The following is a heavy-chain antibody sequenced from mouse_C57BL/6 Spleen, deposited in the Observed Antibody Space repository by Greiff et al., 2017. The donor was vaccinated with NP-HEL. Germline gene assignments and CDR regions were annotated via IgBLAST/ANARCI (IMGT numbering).Heavy chain of an antibody. CDR2: ISSGSGTT. D-gene: IGHD2-12*01. CDR1: GFTFSDYG. J-gene: IGHJ4*01. CDR3: ARGHYSDY. V-gene: IGHV5-17*01. Sequence: EVKLVESGGGLVKPGGSLKLSCAASGFTFSDYGMHWVRQAPEQGLEWVAYISSGSGTTYYADTVKGRSTITGDNAKNTLFLQMTSLRSEDTAMYYCARGHYSDYWGKGTSVTVSS.